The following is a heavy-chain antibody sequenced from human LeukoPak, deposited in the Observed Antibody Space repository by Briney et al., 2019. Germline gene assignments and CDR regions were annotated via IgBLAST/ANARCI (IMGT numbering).Heavy chain of an antibody. V-gene: IGHV4-30-2*01. Sequence: SQTLSLTCAVSGGSISSGGYSWSWIRQPPGKGLEWIGYIYHSGSTYYNPSLKSRVTISVDRSKNQFSLKLSSVTAADTAVYYCARGVGVPAVIMGAFDIWGQGTMVTVSS. CDR2: IYHSGST. CDR1: GGSISSGGYS. CDR3: ARGVGVPAVIMGAFDI. J-gene: IGHJ3*02. D-gene: IGHD2-2*01.